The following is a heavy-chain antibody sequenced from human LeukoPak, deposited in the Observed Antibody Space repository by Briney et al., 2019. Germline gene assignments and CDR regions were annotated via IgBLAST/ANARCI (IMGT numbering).Heavy chain of an antibody. CDR3: ATYSYGTIYHFDY. V-gene: IGHV5-51*01. D-gene: IGHD5-18*01. Sequence: GESLKISCKGSGYSFTSYWIGWVRQMPGKGLEWMGIIYPGDSDTRYSPSFQGRVTISADKSISTAYLQWSSLKASDTAMYYCATYSYGTIYHFDYWGQGTLVTVSS. CDR2: IYPGDSDT. J-gene: IGHJ4*02. CDR1: GYSFTSYW.